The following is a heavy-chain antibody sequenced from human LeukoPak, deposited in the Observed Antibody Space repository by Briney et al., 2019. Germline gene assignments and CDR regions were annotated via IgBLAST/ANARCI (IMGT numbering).Heavy chain of an antibody. CDR1: GGSISSYY. V-gene: IGHV4-4*07. J-gene: IGHJ4*02. CDR2: LYNSGST. CDR3: ARDVMSSHGWYFDY. D-gene: IGHD6-19*01. Sequence: SETLTLTCTVSGGSISSYYWSWIRQPSGKGLEWIGRLYNSGSTNYNPSLKSRVTMSVDTSKNQFSLKLSSVTAADTAVYYCARDVMSSHGWYFDYWGQGTLVTVSS.